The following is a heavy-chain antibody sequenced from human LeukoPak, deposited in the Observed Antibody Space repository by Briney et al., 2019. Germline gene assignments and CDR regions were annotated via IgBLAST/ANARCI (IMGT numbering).Heavy chain of an antibody. Sequence: SQTLSLTCTVSGGSISSGSYYWSWIRQPAGKGLEWIGRIYTSGSTNYNPSLKSRVTISVDTSKNQFSLKLSSVTAADTAVYYCARAGVAAAGPMIGSWFDPWGQGTLVTVSS. CDR1: GGSISSGSYY. J-gene: IGHJ5*02. V-gene: IGHV4-61*02. CDR2: IYTSGST. D-gene: IGHD6-13*01. CDR3: ARAGVAAAGPMIGSWFDP.